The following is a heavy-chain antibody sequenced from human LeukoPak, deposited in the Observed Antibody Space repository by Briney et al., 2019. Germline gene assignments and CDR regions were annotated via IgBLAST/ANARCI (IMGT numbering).Heavy chain of an antibody. J-gene: IGHJ6*02. CDR2: IYHSEST. CDR1: GGSISSSNW. V-gene: IGHV4-4*02. CDR3: ASGSPFYGMDV. Sequence: SGTLSLTCAVSGGSISSSNWWSWVRQPPGKGLEWIGEIYHSESTYHTPSLKSRVTISLDTSNNQFSLKLSSVTAADTAAYYCASGSPFYGMDVWGQGTTVTVSS. D-gene: IGHD6-25*01.